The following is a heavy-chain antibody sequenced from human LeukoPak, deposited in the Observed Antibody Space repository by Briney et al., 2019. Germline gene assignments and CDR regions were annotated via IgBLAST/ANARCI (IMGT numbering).Heavy chain of an antibody. CDR2: IFTSGST. J-gene: IGHJ4*02. V-gene: IGHV4-4*07. CDR1: VGSISCYF. CDR3: ARLHGDY. Sequence: PSETLSLTCTVSVGSISCYFCTCIRQPAGKGLEWIGRIFTSGSTNYNPSLKSRVTMSVDTSRNQFSLRLSSVTAADTAVYYCARLHGDYWGQGILVTVSS.